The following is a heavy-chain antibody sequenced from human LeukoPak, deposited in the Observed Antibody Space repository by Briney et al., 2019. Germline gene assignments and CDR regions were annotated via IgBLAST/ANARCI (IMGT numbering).Heavy chain of an antibody. CDR2: IRYDGSNK. V-gene: IGHV3-30*02. CDR1: GFTFSSYG. CDR3: ASIVGANPDY. Sequence: PGGSLRLSCAASGFTFSSYGMHWVRQAPGKGLEWVAFIRYDGSNKYYADSVKGRFTISRDNSKNTLYLQMNSLRAEDTAVYYYASIVGANPDYWGQGTLVTVSS. D-gene: IGHD1-26*01. J-gene: IGHJ4*02.